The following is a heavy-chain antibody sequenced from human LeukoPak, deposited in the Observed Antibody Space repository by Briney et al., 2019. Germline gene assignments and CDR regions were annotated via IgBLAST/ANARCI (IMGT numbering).Heavy chain of an antibody. CDR3: AGRPDYSSSWYSGRQAWFDP. D-gene: IGHD6-13*01. Sequence: PSETLSLTCAVYGGSFSGYYWSWIRQPPGRGLEWIGEINHSGSTNYNPSLKSRVTISVDTSKNQFSLKLSSVTAADTAVYYCAGRPDYSSSWYSGRQAWFDPWGQGTLVTVSS. J-gene: IGHJ5*02. CDR2: INHSGST. V-gene: IGHV4-34*01. CDR1: GGSFSGYY.